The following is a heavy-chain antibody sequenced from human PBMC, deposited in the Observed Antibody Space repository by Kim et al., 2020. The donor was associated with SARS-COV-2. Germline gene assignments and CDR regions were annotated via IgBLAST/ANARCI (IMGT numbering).Heavy chain of an antibody. CDR1: GFTFSSYW. CDR2: IKLDGSEK. CDR3: AREVTTSYEYYGMDV. J-gene: IGHJ6*02. V-gene: IGHV3-7*03. Sequence: GGSLRLSCAASGFTFSSYWMSWVRQAPGKGLEWVANIKLDGSEKNYVDSVKGRFTISRDNAKNSLYLQMNSLRADETAVYYCAREVTTSYEYYGMDVWGQGTTVTVSS. D-gene: IGHD1-1*01.